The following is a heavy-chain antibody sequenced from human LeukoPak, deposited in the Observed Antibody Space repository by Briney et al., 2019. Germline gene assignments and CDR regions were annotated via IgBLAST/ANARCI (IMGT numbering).Heavy chain of an antibody. V-gene: IGHV4-59*01. CDR2: IYYSGST. CDR3: ARAAGRFGAPGY. D-gene: IGHD3-10*01. Sequence: SETLSLTCTVSGGSISSYYWSWIRQPPGKGLEWIGYIYYSGSTNYNPSLKSRVTISVDTSKNQFSLKLSSVTAADTAVYYCARAAGRFGAPGYWGQGTLATVSS. CDR1: GGSISSYY. J-gene: IGHJ4*02.